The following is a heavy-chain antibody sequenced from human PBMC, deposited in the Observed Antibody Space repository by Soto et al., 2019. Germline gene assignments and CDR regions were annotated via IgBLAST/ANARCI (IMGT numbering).Heavy chain of an antibody. CDR2: IYYSGST. Sequence: SETLSLTCTVSGGSISSYYWSWIRQPPGKGLEWIGYIYYSGSTNYNPSLKSRVTISVDTSKNQFSLKLSSVTAADTAVYYCARETESSPTGWFDPWGQGTLVTVSS. V-gene: IGHV4-59*01. D-gene: IGHD6-13*01. J-gene: IGHJ5*02. CDR1: GGSISSYY. CDR3: ARETESSPTGWFDP.